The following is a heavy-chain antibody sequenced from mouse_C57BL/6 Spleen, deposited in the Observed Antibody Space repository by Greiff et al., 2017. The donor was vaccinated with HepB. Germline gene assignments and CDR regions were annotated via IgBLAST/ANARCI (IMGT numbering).Heavy chain of an antibody. CDR2: INPNYGTT. J-gene: IGHJ4*01. CDR3: ARGDYGSSYYAMDY. V-gene: IGHV1-39*01. Sequence: EVQGVESGPELVKPGASVKISCKASGYSFTDYNMNWVKQSNGKSLEWIGVINPNYGTTSYNQKFKGKATLTVDQSSSTAYMQLNSLTSEDSAVYYCARGDYGSSYYAMDYWGQGTSVTVSS. D-gene: IGHD1-1*01. CDR1: GYSFTDYN.